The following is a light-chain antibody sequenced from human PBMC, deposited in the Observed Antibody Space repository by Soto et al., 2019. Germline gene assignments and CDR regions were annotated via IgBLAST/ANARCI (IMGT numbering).Light chain of an antibody. J-gene: IGLJ1*01. CDR1: SSNIGNNA. CDR2: YDD. V-gene: IGLV1-36*01. CDR3: AAWDDSLNGYV. Sequence: QSVLTQPPSVSEAPRQRVTISCSGSSSNIGNNAVNWYQQLPGKAPKLLIYYDDLLPSGVSDRFSGSKSGTPASLAISGLQSEDEADYYCAAWDDSLNGYVFGTGTKVTVL.